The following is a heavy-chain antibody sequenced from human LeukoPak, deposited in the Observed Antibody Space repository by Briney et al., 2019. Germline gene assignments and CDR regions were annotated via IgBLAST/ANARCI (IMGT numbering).Heavy chain of an antibody. CDR3: ARARGSYYYDDTIDY. D-gene: IGHD3-22*01. V-gene: IGHV3-30*02. CDR1: GFTFSSYG. CDR2: IRYDGSNK. J-gene: IGHJ4*02. Sequence: PGGSLRLSCAASGFTFSSYGMHWVRQAPGKGLEWVAFIRYDGSNKYYADSVKGRFTISRDNSKNTLYLQMNSLRAEDTALYYCARARGSYYYDDTIDYWGQGTLVTVSS.